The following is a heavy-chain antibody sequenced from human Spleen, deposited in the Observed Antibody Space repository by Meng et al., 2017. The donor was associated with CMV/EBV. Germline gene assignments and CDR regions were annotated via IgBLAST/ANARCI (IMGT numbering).Heavy chain of an antibody. D-gene: IGHD3-22*01. CDR2: INPNSGGT. Sequence: ASVKVSCKASGYTFTGYYMHWVRQAPGQGLEWMGWINPNSGGTNYAQKFQGGVTMTRDTSISTAYMELSRLRSDDTAVYYCASHDSSGYYYLFDYWGQGTLVTVSS. V-gene: IGHV1-2*02. CDR1: GYTFTGYY. J-gene: IGHJ4*02. CDR3: ASHDSSGYYYLFDY.